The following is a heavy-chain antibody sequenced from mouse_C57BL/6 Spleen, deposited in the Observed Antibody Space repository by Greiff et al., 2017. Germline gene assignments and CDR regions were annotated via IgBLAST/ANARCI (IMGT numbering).Heavy chain of an antibody. CDR2: IYPGDGDT. CDR1: GYAFSSYW. Sequence: VKLMESGAELVKPGASVKISCKASGYAFSSYWMNWVKQRPGKGLEWIGQIYPGDGDTNYNGKFKGKATLTADKSSSTAYMQLSSLTSEDSAVYFCASVYYDYDRGRFAYWGQGTLVTVSA. D-gene: IGHD2-4*01. CDR3: ASVYYDYDRGRFAY. V-gene: IGHV1-80*01. J-gene: IGHJ3*01.